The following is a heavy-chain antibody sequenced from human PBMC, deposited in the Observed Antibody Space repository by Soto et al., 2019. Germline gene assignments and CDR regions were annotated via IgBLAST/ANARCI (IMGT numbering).Heavy chain of an antibody. CDR1: GGSLSSGPYS. D-gene: IGHD2-2*01. CDR3: ARLGGYCSSTSCYGYYGMDV. Sequence: QLQLQESGPGLVKPSETLSLTCSVSGGSLSSGPYSWGWIRQPPGKGREGIGTFYYSGSTHYNPSLASRVTISVDTSKNQFSLKVTSVTAADTAMYYCARLGGYCSSTSCYGYYGMDVWGQGTTVTVSS. V-gene: IGHV4-39*01. J-gene: IGHJ6*02. CDR2: FYYSGST.